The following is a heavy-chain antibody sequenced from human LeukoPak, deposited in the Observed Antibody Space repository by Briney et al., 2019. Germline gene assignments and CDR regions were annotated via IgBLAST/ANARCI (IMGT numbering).Heavy chain of an antibody. CDR1: GYSISSGYY. CDR3: ARGDSSLLPPSGFDY. V-gene: IGHV4-38-2*02. CDR2: IYHSGST. J-gene: IGHJ4*02. Sequence: SETLSLTCTVSGYSISSGYYWGWIRQPPGKGLEWIGSIYHSGSTYYNPSLKSRVTISVDTSKNQFSLKLSSVTAADTAVYYCARGDSSLLPPSGFDYWGQGTLVTVSS. D-gene: IGHD3-22*01.